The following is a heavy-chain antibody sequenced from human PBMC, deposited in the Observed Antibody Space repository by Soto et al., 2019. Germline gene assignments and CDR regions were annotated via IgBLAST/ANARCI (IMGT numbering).Heavy chain of an antibody. Sequence: QVHLVQAGAEVKKPGASVKVSCKTSGYTFSSIGISWVRQAPGQGLEWMGWISPYKGNTYYAQRLQGRVTMTTDTSTSTAYMELRSLRSDDXXXXFCARDLDGSGSYYTNYWGQGTLVTVS. CDR1: GYTFSSIG. V-gene: IGHV1-18*01. CDR3: ARDLDGSGSYYTNY. CDR2: ISPYKGNT. J-gene: IGHJ4*02. D-gene: IGHD3-10*01.